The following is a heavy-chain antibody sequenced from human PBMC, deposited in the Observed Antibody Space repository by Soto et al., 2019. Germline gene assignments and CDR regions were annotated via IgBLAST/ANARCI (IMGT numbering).Heavy chain of an antibody. CDR2: INKDGSGK. J-gene: IGHJ4*02. D-gene: IGHD2-2*01. CDR1: GFTFSSHW. Sequence: RRLSCAASGFTFSSHWMTWVRQAPGKGLEWVANINKDGSGKYYVDSVKGRFTVSRDNAKNTLYLQMNSLRAEDTAVYYCARVANGVVVPAATYYFDYWGQGTLVTVSS. V-gene: IGHV3-7*01. CDR3: ARVANGVVVPAATYYFDY.